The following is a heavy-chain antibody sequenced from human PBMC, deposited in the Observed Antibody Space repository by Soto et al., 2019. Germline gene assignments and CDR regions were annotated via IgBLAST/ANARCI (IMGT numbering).Heavy chain of an antibody. D-gene: IGHD2-15*01. CDR1: EFTFSNFG. CDR3: ARVDVVVAADAFDI. J-gene: IGHJ3*02. CDR2: IYYDGSNE. V-gene: IGHV3-33*01. Sequence: QVQLVESGGGVVQPGRSLRLSCAASEFTFSNFGMHWVRQAPGKWLEWVAVIYYDGSNEYYADSVKGRFTISRDNYKTTLYLQMNSLRAEDTDVYYCARVDVVVAADAFDIWGQGTMVTVSS.